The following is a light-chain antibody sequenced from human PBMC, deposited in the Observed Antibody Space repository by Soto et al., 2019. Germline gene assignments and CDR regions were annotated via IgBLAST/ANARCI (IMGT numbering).Light chain of an antibody. J-gene: IGKJ2*01. V-gene: IGKV3-11*01. CDR1: LSVTFY. CDR3: QQRGTWPPT. CDR2: DTS. Sequence: EIVLTQSPATLSLSPGQRATLSCRASLSVTFYLAWYQQKPGQAPRLLIYDTSNRATGIPARFSGSGSGTEFTLTISSLEPGDFAVYYCQQRGTWPPTFGQGTKLEIK.